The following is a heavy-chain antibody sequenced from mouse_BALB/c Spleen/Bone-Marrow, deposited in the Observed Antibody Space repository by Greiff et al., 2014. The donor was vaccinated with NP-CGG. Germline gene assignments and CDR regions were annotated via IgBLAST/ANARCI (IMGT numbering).Heavy chain of an antibody. V-gene: IGHV5-6-5*01. CDR1: GFTFSSYA. CDR3: ARGRTRGYTMDY. Sequence: EVMLVESGGGLVKPGGSLKLSCAASGFTFSSYAMSWVRQTPEKRLEWVASISSGSSTYYPDSVKGRFTISRDNARNILCLQMSSLRSEDTAMYYCARGRTRGYTMDYWGQGTSVTVSS. J-gene: IGHJ4*01. CDR2: ISSGSST.